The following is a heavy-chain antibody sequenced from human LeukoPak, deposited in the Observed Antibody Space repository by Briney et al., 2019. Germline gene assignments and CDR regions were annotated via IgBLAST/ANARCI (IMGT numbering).Heavy chain of an antibody. CDR2: FDPEDGET. CDR3: ATFPEGIAAATADY. J-gene: IGHJ4*02. CDR1: GYTLTELS. Sequence: ASVKLSCKVSGYTLTELSMHWVRQAPGKGLEWMGGFDPEDGETIYAQKFQGRVTMTEDPSTDTAYMELSSLRSEDTAVYYCATFPEGIAAATADYWGQGTLVTVSS. V-gene: IGHV1-24*01. D-gene: IGHD6-13*01.